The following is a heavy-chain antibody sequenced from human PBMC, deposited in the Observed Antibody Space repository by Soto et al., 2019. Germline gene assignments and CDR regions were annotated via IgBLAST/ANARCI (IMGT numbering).Heavy chain of an antibody. J-gene: IGHJ6*02. CDR3: ARLSTVTTSSYYYYGMDV. D-gene: IGHD4-17*01. V-gene: IGHV6-1*01. Sequence: PSQTLSLTCAISGDSVSSNSAAWNWIRQSPSRGLQWLGRTYYRSRWYNDYAVSVKSRITIDPDTSKNQFSLQLNSVTPEDTAVYYCARLSTVTTSSYYYYGMDVWGQGTTVTV. CDR2: TYYRSRWYN. CDR1: GDSVSSNSAA.